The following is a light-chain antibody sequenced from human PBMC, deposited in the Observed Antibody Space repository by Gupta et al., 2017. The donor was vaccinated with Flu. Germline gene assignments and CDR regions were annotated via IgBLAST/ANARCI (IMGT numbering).Light chain of an antibody. CDR3: QQRSKWHT. CDR1: QSVSSY. CDR2: DAS. Sequence: EIMLTQSPATLSLSPGERATLSCRASQSVSSYLGWYQQKPGQSPRLLIYDASNRATGIPDRFSGSGSGTDFTLTSSSLEPEDFAVYYWQQRSKWHTFGHGTKVDIK. J-gene: IGKJ3*01. V-gene: IGKV3-11*01.